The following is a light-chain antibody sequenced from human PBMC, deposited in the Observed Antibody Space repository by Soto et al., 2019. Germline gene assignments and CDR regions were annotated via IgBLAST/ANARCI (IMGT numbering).Light chain of an antibody. J-gene: IGKJ1*01. CDR2: KAS. CDR1: QSISSW. Sequence: DISMTQSPFTLCASVGDRVNITCRASQSISSWLAWYQQKPGKAPKLLIYKASTLESGVPSNFSGSGSGTEFTVTISRLQPEDFATYHCQQYNSYPWTFGQGTKGDIK. V-gene: IGKV1-5*03. CDR3: QQYNSYPWT.